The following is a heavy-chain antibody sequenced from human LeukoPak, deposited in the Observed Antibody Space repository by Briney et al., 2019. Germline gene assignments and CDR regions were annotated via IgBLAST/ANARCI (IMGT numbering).Heavy chain of an antibody. CDR2: ISSSGSTI. CDR3: ARAVGAMVVFYYGMDV. Sequence: PGGSLRLSCAASGFTFSDYYMNWIRQAPGKGLEWVSYISSSGSTIYYADSVKGRFTISRDNAKNSLYLQMNSLRAEDTAVYYCARAVGAMVVFYYGMDVWGQGTTVTVSS. D-gene: IGHD1-26*01. CDR1: GFTFSDYY. V-gene: IGHV3-11*01. J-gene: IGHJ6*02.